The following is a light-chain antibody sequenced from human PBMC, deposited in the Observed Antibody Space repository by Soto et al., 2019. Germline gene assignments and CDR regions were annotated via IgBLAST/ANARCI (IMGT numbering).Light chain of an antibody. J-gene: IGKJ4*01. V-gene: IGKV1-39*01. CDR2: KAS. Sequence: DIQMTQSPSSLSASVGDRVTITCRASLSISSKLNWYQQKPGKAPKLLIYKASTLKSGVPSRFSGSGTGTDFTLTISSLQPEDFATHYCQQSYSTLTFGGGTKVDIK. CDR1: LSISSK. CDR3: QQSYSTLT.